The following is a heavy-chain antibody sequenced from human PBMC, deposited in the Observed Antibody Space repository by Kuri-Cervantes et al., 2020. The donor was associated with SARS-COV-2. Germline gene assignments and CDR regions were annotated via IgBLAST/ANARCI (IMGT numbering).Heavy chain of an antibody. J-gene: IGHJ4*02. D-gene: IGHD2-15*01. CDR3: ASGILYRWEGYFDY. CDR1: GFTFSSYS. CDR2: ISSSSSYI. V-gene: IGHV3-21*04. Sequence: GESLKISCAASGFTFSSYSMNWVRQAPGKGLEWVSSISSSSSYIYYADSVKGRFTISRDNSKNTLYLQMNSLRAEDTAVYYCASGILYRWEGYFDYWGQGTLVTVSS.